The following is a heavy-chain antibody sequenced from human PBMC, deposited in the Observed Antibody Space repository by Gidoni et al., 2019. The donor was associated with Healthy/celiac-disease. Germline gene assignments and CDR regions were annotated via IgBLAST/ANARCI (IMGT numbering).Heavy chain of an antibody. J-gene: IGHJ6*02. CDR3: ARWGPTHETYPNYYYYGMDV. CDR1: GFTFSSYS. D-gene: IGHD3-16*01. V-gene: IGHV3-21*01. CDR2: ISSSSSYI. Sequence: EVQLVESGGGLVKPGGSLRLSCAASGFTFSSYSMNWVRQAPGKGLEWVSSISSSSSYIYYEDSVKGRFTIARDNAKNSLYLQMNSLRAEDTAVYYCARWGPTHETYPNYYYYGMDVWGQGTTVTVSS.